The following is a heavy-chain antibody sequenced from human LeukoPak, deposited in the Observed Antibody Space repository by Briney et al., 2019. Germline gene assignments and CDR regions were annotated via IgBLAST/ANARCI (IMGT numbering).Heavy chain of an antibody. Sequence: VASVKVSCKASGGTFSSYAISWVRQAPGQGLEWMGGVIPIFGTANYAQKFQGRVTITADESTSTAYMELSSLRSEDTAVYYCARGPRNGDYDYWGQGTLVTVSS. CDR3: ARGPRNGDYDY. V-gene: IGHV1-69*13. CDR1: GGTFSSYA. J-gene: IGHJ4*02. D-gene: IGHD4-17*01. CDR2: VIPIFGTA.